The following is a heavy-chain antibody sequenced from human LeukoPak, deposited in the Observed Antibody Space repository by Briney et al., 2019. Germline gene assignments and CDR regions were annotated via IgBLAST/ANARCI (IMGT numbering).Heavy chain of an antibody. CDR2: ISGSGGST. V-gene: IGHV3-23*01. D-gene: IGHD3-10*01. Sequence: GYLSCNCAASGITLSRYAMSWVHQAPGKGLEWVSAISGSGGSTYYADSVKGRFTISRDNSKNTLYLQMNSLRAEDTAVYYCAKELWFGENTNWFDPWGQGTLVTVSS. J-gene: IGHJ5*02. CDR3: AKELWFGENTNWFDP. CDR1: GITLSRYA.